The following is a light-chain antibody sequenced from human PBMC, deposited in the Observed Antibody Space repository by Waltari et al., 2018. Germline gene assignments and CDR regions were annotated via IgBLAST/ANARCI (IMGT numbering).Light chain of an antibody. CDR1: SLRSYY. CDR3: SSRDSGAHRHV. J-gene: IGLJ1*01. CDR2: GQN. V-gene: IGLV3-19*01. Sequence: SSELTQDPAVSVALGPTVRITCQGDSLRSYYATWYQQMAGQAPSLVIYGQNNRPSGIPDRFSGSYSGRTASLTITGAQAEDEADYYCSSRDSGAHRHVFGTGTKVTVL.